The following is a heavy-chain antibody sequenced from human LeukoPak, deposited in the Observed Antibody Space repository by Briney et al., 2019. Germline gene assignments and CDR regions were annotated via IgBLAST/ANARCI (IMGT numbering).Heavy chain of an antibody. D-gene: IGHD1-7*01. CDR1: GFTFSTCW. J-gene: IGHJ4*02. V-gene: IGHV3-74*01. CDR3: ARAGNYRFDY. CDR2: INSDDSII. Sequence: PGGSLRLSCAASGFTFSTCWVHWVRQAAGGGLVWVSRINSDDSIINYADSVKGRFTISRDNAKNTLYLQMNSLRAEDTAVYYCARAGNYRFDYWGQGTLVTVSS.